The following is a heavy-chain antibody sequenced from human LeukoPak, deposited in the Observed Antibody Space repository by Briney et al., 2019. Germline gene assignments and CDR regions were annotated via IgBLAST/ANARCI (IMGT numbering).Heavy chain of an antibody. D-gene: IGHD6-13*01. CDR2: IYYSGST. Sequence: SETLSLTCTVSGGSISSYYWSWIRQPPGKGLGWIGYIYYSGSTNYNPSLKSRVTISVDTSKNQFSLRLSSVTAADTAVYYCARARGRAAAGPFDYWGQGTLVTVSS. CDR1: GGSISSYY. V-gene: IGHV4-59*01. CDR3: ARARGRAAAGPFDY. J-gene: IGHJ4*02.